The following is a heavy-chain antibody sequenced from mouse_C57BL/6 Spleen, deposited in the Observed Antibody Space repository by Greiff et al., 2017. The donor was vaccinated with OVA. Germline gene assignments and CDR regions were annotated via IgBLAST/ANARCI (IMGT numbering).Heavy chain of an antibody. CDR2: IDPSDSYT. CDR3: ARNDYYGSLFDY. CDR1: GYTFTSYW. J-gene: IGHJ2*01. V-gene: IGHV1-69*01. Sequence: QVQLQQPGAELVMPGASVKLSCKASGYTFTSYWMHWVKQRPGQGLEWIGEIDPSDSYTNYNHKFKGKSTLTVDKSSSTAYMQLSSLTSEDSAVYYCARNDYYGSLFDYWGQGTTLTVSS. D-gene: IGHD1-1*01.